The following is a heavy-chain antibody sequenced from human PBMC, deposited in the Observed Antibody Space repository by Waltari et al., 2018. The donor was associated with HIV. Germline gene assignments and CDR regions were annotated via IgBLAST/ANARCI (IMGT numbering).Heavy chain of an antibody. CDR1: GFIFSTYA. Sequence: QVQLVESGGGVVQPGRSLRLSCAASGFIFSTYAVHWVRQAPGEGLEWVAIISEDGSDESYADSVKGRFTISRDNSKNTLYLQMNSLRAEDTAVYYCARAPPYSTRWFYDAFDIWGQGTMVTVSS. CDR3: ARAPPYSTRWFYDAFDI. J-gene: IGHJ3*02. V-gene: IGHV3-30*01. D-gene: IGHD6-13*01. CDR2: ISEDGSDE.